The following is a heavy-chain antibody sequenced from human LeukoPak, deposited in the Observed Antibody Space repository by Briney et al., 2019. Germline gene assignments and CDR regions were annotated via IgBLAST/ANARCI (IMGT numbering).Heavy chain of an antibody. V-gene: IGHV1-18*01. CDR3: ARGGGGTYYYDSSGYSYFDY. D-gene: IGHD3-22*01. CDR1: GYTFTSYG. CDR2: ISAYNGNI. J-gene: IGHJ4*02. Sequence: ASVKVSCKASGYTFTSYGISWVRQAPGQGLEWMGWISAYNGNINYAQKLQGRVTMTTDTSTSTAYMELRSLRSDDTAVYYCARGGGGTYYYDSSGYSYFDYWGQGTLVTVSS.